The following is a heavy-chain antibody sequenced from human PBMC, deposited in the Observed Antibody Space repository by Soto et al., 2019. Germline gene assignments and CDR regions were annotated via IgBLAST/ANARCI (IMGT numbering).Heavy chain of an antibody. J-gene: IGHJ5*02. V-gene: IGHV2-5*02. CDR1: GFSLSTSGAA. Sequence: QINLKESAPTVVKPTQTLTLTCTFSGFSLSTSGAAVGWIRQPPGRALEWVALIYWDGDKRYNRYNASLDGRVSVTKDTSKYKLNLTLTNVDPADTATYFCAARETMTMFGLVIDNGVWFDPWGQGTRVIVSS. CDR3: AARETMTMFGLVIDNGVWFDP. D-gene: IGHD3-16*01. CDR2: IYWDGDK.